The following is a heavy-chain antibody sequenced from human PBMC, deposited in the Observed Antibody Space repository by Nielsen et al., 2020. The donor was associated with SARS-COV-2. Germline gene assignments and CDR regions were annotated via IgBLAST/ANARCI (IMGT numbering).Heavy chain of an antibody. CDR1: GGTFSSYA. J-gene: IGHJ5*02. V-gene: IGHV1-69*04. CDR3: ARDLLGATRSYRFDP. CDR2: IIPILGIA. Sequence: SVKVSCKASGGTFSSYAISWVRQAPGQGLEWMGRIIPILGIANYAQQFQGRVTITADKFTSTAYMELRSLGSDDTAVYYCARDLLGATRSYRFDPWGQGTLVTVSS. D-gene: IGHD1-26*01.